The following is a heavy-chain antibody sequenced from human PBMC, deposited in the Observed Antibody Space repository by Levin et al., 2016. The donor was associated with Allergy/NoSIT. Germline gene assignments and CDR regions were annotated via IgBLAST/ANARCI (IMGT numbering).Heavy chain of an antibody. CDR3: AKDRLYCGGDCYSSRYFDY. J-gene: IGHJ4*02. CDR2: ISGSGGST. V-gene: IGHV3-23*01. Sequence: VRQAPGKGLEWVSAISGSGGSTYYADSVKGRFTISRDNSKNTLYLQMNSLRAEDTAVYYCAKDRLYCGGDCYSSRYFDYWGQGTLVTVSS. D-gene: IGHD2-21*01.